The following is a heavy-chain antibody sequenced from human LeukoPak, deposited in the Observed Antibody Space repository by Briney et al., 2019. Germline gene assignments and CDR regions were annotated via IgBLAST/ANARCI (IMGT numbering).Heavy chain of an antibody. J-gene: IGHJ4*02. V-gene: IGHV1-18*01. CDR3: ARDGYFDH. CDR2: ISAHNGST. CDR1: AYTFTNYG. Sequence: GASVKVSCKASAYTFTNYGIAWVRQAPGQGLEWMGWISAHNGSTNYAQKLQGRVTMTTDTATSTAYMELRSLASDDTAVYYCARDGYFDHWGQGTLVTVSS.